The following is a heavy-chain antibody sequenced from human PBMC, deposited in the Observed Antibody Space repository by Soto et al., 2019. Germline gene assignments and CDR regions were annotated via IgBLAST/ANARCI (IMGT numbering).Heavy chain of an antibody. Sequence: PSQTLSLTCAISGDSVSSNTASWNWIRQSPSRGLEWLGRTSFRSKWYNDYAVSVKSRIIINPDTSNNQCSLQLNSVTPEDTAGYFCAKGDNLGPKTGYAFDPWGQGIMVTVSS. V-gene: IGHV6-1*01. CDR3: AKGDNLGPKTGYAFDP. CDR1: GDSVSSNTAS. J-gene: IGHJ5*02. D-gene: IGHD5-12*01. CDR2: TSFRSKWYN.